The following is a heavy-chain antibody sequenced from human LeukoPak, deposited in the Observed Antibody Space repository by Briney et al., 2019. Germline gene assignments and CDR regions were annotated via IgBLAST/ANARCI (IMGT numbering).Heavy chain of an antibody. CDR3: ARASHCSGGSCYENYYYYYMDV. J-gene: IGHJ6*03. D-gene: IGHD2-15*01. V-gene: IGHV4-34*01. CDR2: INHSGST. Sequence: KPSETLSLTCAVYGESFSGSYWSWIRQPPGKGLGWIGEINHSGSTNYNPSLKSRVTISVDTSKNQFSLKLSSVTAADTAVYYCARASHCSGGSCYENYYYYYMDVWGKGTTVTVSS. CDR1: GESFSGSY.